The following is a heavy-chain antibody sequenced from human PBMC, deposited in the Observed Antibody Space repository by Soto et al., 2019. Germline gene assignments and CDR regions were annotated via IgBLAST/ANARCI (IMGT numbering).Heavy chain of an antibody. Sequence: ASVKVSCKVSGYTLTELSMHWVRQAPGRGLEWMGGFDPEDGETIYAQKFQGRVTMTEDTSTDTAYMELSSLRSEDTAVYYCATGGPAVGATYFDYWGQGTLVTVSS. D-gene: IGHD1-26*01. J-gene: IGHJ4*02. CDR1: GYTLTELS. CDR3: ATGGPAVGATYFDY. CDR2: FDPEDGET. V-gene: IGHV1-24*01.